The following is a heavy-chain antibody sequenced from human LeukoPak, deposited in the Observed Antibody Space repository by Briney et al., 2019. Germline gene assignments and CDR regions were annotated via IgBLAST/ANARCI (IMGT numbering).Heavy chain of an antibody. CDR3: ARGSGCSGGSCYFDY. D-gene: IGHD2-15*01. J-gene: IGHJ4*02. V-gene: IGHV4-34*01. CDR2: INHSGGT. Sequence: TSETLSLTCAVYGGSFSGYYWNWIRQPPGKGLEWIGEINHSGGTNYNPSLKSRVTILLDTSKNQFSLDLSPVTAADTAVYYCARGSGCSGGSCYFDYWGQGTLVTVSS. CDR1: GGSFSGYY.